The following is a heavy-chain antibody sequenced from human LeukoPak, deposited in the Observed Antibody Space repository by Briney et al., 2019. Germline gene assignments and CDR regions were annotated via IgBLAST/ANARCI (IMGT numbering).Heavy chain of an antibody. CDR1: GGTFSSYA. J-gene: IGHJ3*02. D-gene: IGHD3-22*01. CDR3: ARAYYDSSGYNHAFDI. Sequence: ASVNVSCKASGGTFSSYAISWVRQAPGQGLEWMGGFIPIFGTANYAQKFQGRVTITADESTSTAYMELSSLRSEDTAVYYCARAYYDSSGYNHAFDIWGQGTMVTVSS. CDR2: FIPIFGTA. V-gene: IGHV1-69*13.